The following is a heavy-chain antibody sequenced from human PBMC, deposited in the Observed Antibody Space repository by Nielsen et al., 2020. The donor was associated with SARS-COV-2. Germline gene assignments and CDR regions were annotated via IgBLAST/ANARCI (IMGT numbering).Heavy chain of an antibody. V-gene: IGHV1-69*06. D-gene: IGHD3-22*01. CDR2: IITIFCTA. J-gene: IGHJ4*02. Sequence: SVKVSCKASGGTFSSYAISWVRHAPGQGLEWMGGIITIFCTANYAQKFQGRVTITEDKSTSTAYMELSSLRSEDTAVYYCAREGGGYYVSCGYFFDYWGQGTLVTVSS. CDR1: GGTFSSYA. CDR3: AREGGGYYVSCGYFFDY.